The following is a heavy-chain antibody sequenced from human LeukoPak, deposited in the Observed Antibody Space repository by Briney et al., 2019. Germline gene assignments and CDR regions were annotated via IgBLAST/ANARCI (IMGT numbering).Heavy chain of an antibody. CDR3: ARIGPMTTVTRGKFDH. CDR2: ISYEGSNI. Sequence: PGGSLRLSCAASGFMFNNYAMHWVRQAPGKGLEWVAVISYEGSNIQYADSVKGRFTISRDNSKNTLYLQMNSLRPEDTAVYYCARIGPMTTVTRGKFDHWGQGTLVTVSS. CDR1: GFMFNNYA. V-gene: IGHV3-30-3*01. D-gene: IGHD4-17*01. J-gene: IGHJ4*02.